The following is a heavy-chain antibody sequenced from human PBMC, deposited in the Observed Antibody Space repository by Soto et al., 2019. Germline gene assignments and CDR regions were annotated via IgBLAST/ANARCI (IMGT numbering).Heavy chain of an antibody. Sequence: SLTCSVSGGSVSDYYWSWIRQPAGKGLEWIGRIFPGGNANYSPSLKSRVTLSVDTSRSQLSLRVTSLTASETAVYYCARGRGVVNYHCYYEMDVWGKGTTVTVIL. CDR2: IFPGGNA. J-gene: IGHJ6*04. CDR1: GGSVSDYY. V-gene: IGHV4-4*07. CDR3: ARGRGVVNYHCYYEMDV. D-gene: IGHD3-10*01.